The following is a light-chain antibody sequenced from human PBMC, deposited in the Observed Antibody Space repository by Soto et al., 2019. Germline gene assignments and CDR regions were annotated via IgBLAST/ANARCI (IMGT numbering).Light chain of an antibody. J-gene: IGLJ1*01. CDR1: SGHSIYA. CDR3: QTWGAGIIV. Sequence: QSVLTQSPSASASLGASVKLTCTLSSGHSIYAIAWHQQQPEKGPRFLMKLNSDGSHTKGDGIPDRFSGSSSGAERYLTISSLQSEDEADYYCQTWGAGIIVFGTGTKVTVL. V-gene: IGLV4-69*01. CDR2: LNSDGSH.